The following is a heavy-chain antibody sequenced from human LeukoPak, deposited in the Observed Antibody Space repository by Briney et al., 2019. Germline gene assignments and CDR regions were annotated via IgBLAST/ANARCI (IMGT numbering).Heavy chain of an antibody. CDR3: ARGVYIAAAQYGY. V-gene: IGHV4-59*01. D-gene: IGHD6-13*01. J-gene: IGHJ4*02. CDR2: IYYSGTT. CDR1: GASISNYY. Sequence: SETLSLTCTVSGASISNYYWTWIRQPPGKGLEWVGYIYYSGTTNYNPSLKSRVTISVDTSKNQFSLKLSSVTAADTAVYYCARGVYIAAAQYGYWGQGTLVTVSS.